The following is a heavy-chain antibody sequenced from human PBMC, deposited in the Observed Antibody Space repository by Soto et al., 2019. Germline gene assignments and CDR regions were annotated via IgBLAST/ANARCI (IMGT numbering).Heavy chain of an antibody. J-gene: IGHJ4*02. CDR2: ISYDGSKQ. D-gene: IGHD3-22*01. V-gene: IGHV3-33*01. CDR3: ARCTGSDNSGAYDS. CDR1: GFTFSGHG. Sequence: QVQLVESGGGVVQPGMSLRLSCAASGFTFSGHGMHWVRQAPGKGLEWMTLISYDGSKQYYADSVKGRFTISRDNSKNTLYLQMNSLRAEDTAVYHCARCTGSDNSGAYDSWGQGTLVTVSS.